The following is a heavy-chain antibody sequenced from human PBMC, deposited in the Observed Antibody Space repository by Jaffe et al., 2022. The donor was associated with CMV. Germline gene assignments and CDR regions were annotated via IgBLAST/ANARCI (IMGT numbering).Heavy chain of an antibody. Sequence: QVQLQESGPGLVKPSETLSLTCTVSGGSISSYYWSWIRQPPGKGLEWIGYIYYSGSTNYNPSLKSRVTISVDTSKNQFSLKLSSVTAADTAVYYCARSPPPHSGWSVGGWFDPWGQGTLVTVSS. D-gene: IGHD6-19*01. V-gene: IGHV4-59*01. CDR3: ARSPPPHSGWSVGGWFDP. CDR2: IYYSGST. J-gene: IGHJ5*02. CDR1: GGSISSYY.